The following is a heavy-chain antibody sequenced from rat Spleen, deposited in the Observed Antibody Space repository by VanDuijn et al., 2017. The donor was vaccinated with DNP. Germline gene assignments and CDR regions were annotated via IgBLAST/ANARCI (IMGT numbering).Heavy chain of an antibody. Sequence: EVQLVESGGGLVQPGRSMKLSCAASGITFSNSGMHWVRQAPKKGLEWVATISYEGSSTYYRDSVKGRFTISRDNAKSTLYLQMDSLRSEDTATYYCARHGRVTTVATYWYFDFWGPGTMVTVSS. CDR1: GITFSNSG. CDR3: ARHGRVTTVATYWYFDF. D-gene: IGHD1-3*01. V-gene: IGHV5-7*01. J-gene: IGHJ1*01. CDR2: ISYEGSST.